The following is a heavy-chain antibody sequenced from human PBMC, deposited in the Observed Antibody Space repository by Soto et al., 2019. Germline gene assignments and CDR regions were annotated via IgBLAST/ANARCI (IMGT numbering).Heavy chain of an antibody. CDR3: ARDKDRQQLGGNYYYVWDV. D-gene: IGHD3-3*02. Sequence: QVQLVQSGAEVKKPGSSVKVSCKASGGTFSTSAISWVRQAPGQGLEWVGGIMPVFATPDYAQKFQGRVTITAAESTTTAYLALTSLRTDDTAVYYCARDKDRQQLGGNYYYVWDVWGQGTAITVSS. V-gene: IGHV1-69*12. J-gene: IGHJ6*02. CDR2: IMPVFATP. CDR1: GGTFSTSA.